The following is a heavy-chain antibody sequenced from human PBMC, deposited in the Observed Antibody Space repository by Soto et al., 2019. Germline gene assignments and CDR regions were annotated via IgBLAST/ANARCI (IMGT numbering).Heavy chain of an antibody. J-gene: IGHJ4*02. CDR2: INSDGTST. Sequence: AGWSVRLSCAASGFTFSNYWMHWVRQAPGKGLVWVSYINSDGTSTTYADSVKGRFTISRDNAKNTLYLHMTSLRVEDTAVYYCARDKSGPAEYWGKGTLVTVSS. D-gene: IGHD5-12*01. V-gene: IGHV3-74*01. CDR1: GFTFSNYW. CDR3: ARDKSGPAEY.